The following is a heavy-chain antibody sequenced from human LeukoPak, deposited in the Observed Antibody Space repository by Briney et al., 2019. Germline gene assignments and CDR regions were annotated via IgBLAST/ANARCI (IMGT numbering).Heavy chain of an antibody. CDR2: IWYDGSNK. J-gene: IGHJ6*02. CDR1: GFTFSNYG. V-gene: IGHV3-33*01. CDR3: ARVVEPTADYYYYGMDV. Sequence: GGSLRLSCAASGFTFSNYGMHWFRQAPGKGLEWVAVIWYDGSNKYYVDSVKGRFTISRDNSKNTLYLQMNSLRAEDTAVYYCARVVEPTADYYYYGMDVWGQGTTVTVSS. D-gene: IGHD1-26*01.